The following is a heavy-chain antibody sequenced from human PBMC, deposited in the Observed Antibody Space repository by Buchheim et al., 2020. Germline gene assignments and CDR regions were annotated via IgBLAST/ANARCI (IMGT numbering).Heavy chain of an antibody. V-gene: IGHV3-53*02. J-gene: IGHJ4*02. CDR2: LYSGGNT. CDR1: GFIVSNNY. D-gene: IGHD1-26*01. Sequence: EVQLVETGGGLIQPGGSLRLSCAASGFIVSNNYMSWVRQAPGTGLEWVSILYSGGNTYYADSVKGRFTISRDNSKNTLYLQMNSLRPEDTAIYYCARLGGGSYYDYGGQGTL. CDR3: ARLGGGSYYDY.